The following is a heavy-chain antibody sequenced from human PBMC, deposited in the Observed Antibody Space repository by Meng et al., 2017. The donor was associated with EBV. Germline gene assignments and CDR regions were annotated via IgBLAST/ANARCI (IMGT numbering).Heavy chain of an antibody. CDR1: GDSISSFYY. CDR2: VHYTGST. D-gene: IGHD6-19*01. V-gene: IGHV4-39*01. Sequence: QLQLRASGPGQVKPSEPLSLTCPVSGDSISSFYYWGWIRQPPGRGLEWIGSVHYTGSTYYSPSLKSRVTVSVDTSKNQFSLRLTSVTAADTAVYYCARPFPSWQSPRLDPFGAWGQGTLVTVSS. J-gene: IGHJ5*02. CDR3: ARPFPSWQSPRLDPFGA.